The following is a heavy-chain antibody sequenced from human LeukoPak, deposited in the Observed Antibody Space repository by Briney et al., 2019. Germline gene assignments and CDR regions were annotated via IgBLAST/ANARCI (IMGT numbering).Heavy chain of an antibody. CDR3: ARIGSYHDF. Sequence: KPSETLSLTCTVSGASISNYYWSWIRQTPEKGLEWMGHIHSSGGSSYYPSLKRRLTLSIDTSTNQLSLKLPSVTAADTAVYFCARIGSYHDFWGQGALVTVSS. CDR2: IHSSGGS. V-gene: IGHV4-4*09. J-gene: IGHJ4*02. D-gene: IGHD1-26*01. CDR1: GASISNYY.